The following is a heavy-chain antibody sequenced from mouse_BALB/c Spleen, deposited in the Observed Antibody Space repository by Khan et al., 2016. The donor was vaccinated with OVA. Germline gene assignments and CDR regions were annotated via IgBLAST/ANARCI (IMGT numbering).Heavy chain of an antibody. V-gene: IGHV5-6*01. CDR3: ASHLTGSCAY. D-gene: IGHD4-1*01. CDR1: GFTISNHS. CDR2: ISSAGDYT. Sequence: EVELVESGGDLVKPGGSLKLSCAASGFTISNHSMSWVRQTPDKRLEWVATISSAGDYTYYPDSVKGRFTISRDNAKNTLYLQMSSLKSEDTAMYYCASHLTGSCAYWGQGTLVTVSA. J-gene: IGHJ3*01.